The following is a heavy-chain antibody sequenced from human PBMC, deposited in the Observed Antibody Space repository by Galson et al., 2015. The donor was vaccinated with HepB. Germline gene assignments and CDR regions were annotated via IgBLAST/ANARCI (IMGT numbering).Heavy chain of an antibody. V-gene: IGHV3-11*06. J-gene: IGHJ4*02. CDR1: GFTFSDYY. D-gene: IGHD4-17*01. Sequence: SLRLSCAASGFTFSDYYMSWIRQAPGKGLEWVSYISSGSSYTIYADSVKGRFTISRDNAKNSPYLQMNSLRDEDTAVYYCARASTVTTFFDYWGQGTLVTVSS. CDR3: ARASTVTTFFDY. CDR2: ISSGSSYT.